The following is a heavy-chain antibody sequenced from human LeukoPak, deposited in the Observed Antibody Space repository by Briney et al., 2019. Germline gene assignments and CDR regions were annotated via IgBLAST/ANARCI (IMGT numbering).Heavy chain of an antibody. CDR2: IYYSGST. D-gene: IGHD6-19*01. J-gene: IGHJ4*02. Sequence: SETLSLTCTVSGGSISSSSYYWGWIRQPPGKGLEWIGSIYYSGSTYYNPSLKSRVTISVDTSKNQFSLRLSSVTAADTAMYYCATSAVGVVYYFDSWGQGTLVTVSS. CDR3: ATSAVGVVYYFDS. CDR1: GGSISSSSYY. V-gene: IGHV4-39*07.